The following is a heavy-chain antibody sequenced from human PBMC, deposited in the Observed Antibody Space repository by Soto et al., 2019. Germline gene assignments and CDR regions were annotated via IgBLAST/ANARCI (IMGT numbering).Heavy chain of an antibody. CDR2: INRDGSTT. CDR1: GFTFSSYW. Sequence: GGSLRLSCAASGFTFSSYWMNWVRQAPGEGLVWVARINRDGSTTKYADSVKGRFTISRDNSKNTLYLQMNSLRAEDTAVYYCARDEGDSRIAACLGGDEWGQGTLVTVSS. CDR3: ARDEGDSRIAACLGGDE. D-gene: IGHD6-6*01. V-gene: IGHV3-74*03. J-gene: IGHJ4*02.